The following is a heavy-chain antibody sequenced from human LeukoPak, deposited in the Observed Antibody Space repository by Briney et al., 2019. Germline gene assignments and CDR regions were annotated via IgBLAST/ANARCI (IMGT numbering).Heavy chain of an antibody. V-gene: IGHV4-31*03. CDR3: ATKGNGIYYFDY. J-gene: IGHJ4*02. D-gene: IGHD2/OR15-2a*01. Sequence: PSETLSLTCTVSGGSIRSYDYYWSWIRQHPGKGLEWIGYIHSSGSAYYNPPLKSRLTISVDTSKNQFSLELRFVTAADTAVYFCATKGNGIYYFDYWGQGTLVTVSS. CDR1: GGSIRSYDYY. CDR2: IHSSGSA.